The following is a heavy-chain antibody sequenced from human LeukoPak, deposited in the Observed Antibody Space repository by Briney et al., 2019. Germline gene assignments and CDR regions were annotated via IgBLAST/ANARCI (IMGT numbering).Heavy chain of an antibody. D-gene: IGHD1-26*01. J-gene: IGHJ3*02. CDR2: ISSSSSYI. CDR1: GFTFSSYS. CDR3: ARPRELLSLRDAFDI. Sequence: PGGSLRLSCAASGFTFSSYSMNWVRQAPGKGLEWVSSISSSSSYIYYADSVKGRFTISRDNAKNSLYLQMNSLRAEDTAVYYCARPRELLSLRDAFDIWGQGTMVTVSS. V-gene: IGHV3-21*01.